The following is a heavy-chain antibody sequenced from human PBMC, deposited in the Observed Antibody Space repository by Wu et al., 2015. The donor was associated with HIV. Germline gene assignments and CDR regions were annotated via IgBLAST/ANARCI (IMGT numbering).Heavy chain of an antibody. Sequence: QVQLVQSGAEVKKPGSSVKVSCKASGGTFSSYAISWVRQAPGQGLEWMGGIIPIFGTANYAQKFQGRVTITADESTSTAYMELKTLTSEDTAVYYCARPWQLRNGWPFFDYWGQGTLVTVSS. V-gene: IGHV1-69*12. D-gene: IGHD4-23*01. CDR1: GGTFSSYA. CDR2: IIPIFGTA. CDR3: ARPWQLRNGWPFFDY. J-gene: IGHJ4*02.